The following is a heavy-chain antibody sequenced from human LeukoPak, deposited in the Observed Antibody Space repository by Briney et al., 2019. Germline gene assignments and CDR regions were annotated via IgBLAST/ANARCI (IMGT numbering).Heavy chain of an antibody. J-gene: IGHJ6*02. CDR3: AGDVRGSGSYPTYYYTGMDV. CDR1: GFSFSSYA. CDR2: ISDSDSYI. Sequence: KPGGSLRLSCAASGFSFSSYAVNWVRQAPGKGLEWVSSISDSDSYIYYADSVKGRFTISRDNAKNSLYLQMNSLRAEDTAVYYCAGDVRGSGSYPTYYYTGMDVWGQGTTVTVSS. V-gene: IGHV3-21*01. D-gene: IGHD3-10*01.